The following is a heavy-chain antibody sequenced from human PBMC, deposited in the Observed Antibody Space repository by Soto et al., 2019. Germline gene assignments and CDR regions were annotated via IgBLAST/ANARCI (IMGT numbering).Heavy chain of an antibody. J-gene: IGHJ6*02. V-gene: IGHV4-61*01. CDR1: GGSVSSGSYY. D-gene: IGHD3-22*01. CDR2: IYYSGST. CDR3: ARREMVISSYYGMDV. Sequence: QVQLQESGPGLVKPSETLSLTCTGSGGSVSSGSYYWSWIRQPPGKGLEWIGYIYYSGSTNYNPSLKSRVTISVDTSKNQFSLKLSSVTAADTAVYYCARREMVISSYYGMDVWGQGTTVTVSS.